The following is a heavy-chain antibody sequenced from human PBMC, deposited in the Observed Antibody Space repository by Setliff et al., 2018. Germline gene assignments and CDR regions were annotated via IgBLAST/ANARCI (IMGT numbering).Heavy chain of an antibody. J-gene: IGHJ6*02. V-gene: IGHV1-3*01. CDR3: ARDPASSGYDTYYYYYYGMVV. CDR1: GYTFTSYA. Sequence: ASVKVSCKASGYTFTSYAMHWVRQAPGQRLEWMGWINAGNGNTKYSQKFQGRVTITRDTSASTAYMELGSLRSEDTAVYYCARDPASSGYDTYYYYYYGMVVWGQGATVTVSS. D-gene: IGHD5-12*01. CDR2: INAGNGNT.